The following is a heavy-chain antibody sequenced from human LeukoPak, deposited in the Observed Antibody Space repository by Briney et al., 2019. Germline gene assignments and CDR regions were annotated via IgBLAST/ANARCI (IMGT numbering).Heavy chain of an antibody. CDR2: IYYSGST. V-gene: IGHV4-59*01. D-gene: IGHD1-26*01. CDR1: GGSISSYY. CDR3: ARKTPNSGSYSGAFDI. J-gene: IGHJ3*02. Sequence: SETLSLNCTVSGGSISSYYWSWIRQPPGKGLEWIGYIYYSGSTNYNPSLKSRVTISVDTSKNQFSLKLSSVTAADTAVYYCARKTPNSGSYSGAFDIWGQGTVVTVSS.